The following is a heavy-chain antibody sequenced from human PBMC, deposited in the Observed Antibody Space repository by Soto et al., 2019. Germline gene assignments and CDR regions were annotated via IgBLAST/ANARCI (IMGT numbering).Heavy chain of an antibody. Sequence: QVQLHESGPGLVKPSGTLSLTCAVSGGSISSSNWWSWVRQPPEKGLEWIGEIYHSGSTNYNPSLKSRVTISIDKSKYQFSLKLSSVTAADTAVYYCSRVSGSYYYGMDVWDQGPTVTVSS. CDR3: SRVSGSYYYGMDV. J-gene: IGHJ6*02. D-gene: IGHD1-26*01. CDR2: IYHSGST. V-gene: IGHV4-4*02. CDR1: GGSISSSNW.